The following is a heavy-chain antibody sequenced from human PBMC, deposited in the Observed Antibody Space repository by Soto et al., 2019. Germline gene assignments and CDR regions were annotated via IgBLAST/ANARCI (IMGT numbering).Heavy chain of an antibody. CDR2: ISAYTGKA. CDR3: ARDQRYYGSGSYYSDS. Sequence: QVQLVQSGPEVKKPGASVKVSCKTSGYVYISYGISWVRQAPGHGFEWVGWISAYTGKADYAQKFQGRVSMTIETSTSTAFLELRSLRSDDTAVYYGARDQRYYGSGSYYSDSWGQGTLFTFSA. J-gene: IGHJ4*02. D-gene: IGHD3-10*01. V-gene: IGHV1-18*04. CDR1: GYVYISYG.